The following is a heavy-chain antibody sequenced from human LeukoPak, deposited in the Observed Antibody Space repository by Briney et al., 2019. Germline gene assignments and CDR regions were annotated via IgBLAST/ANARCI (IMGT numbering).Heavy chain of an antibody. CDR3: ARTITVAGKYYFDY. Sequence: SETLSLTCTVSGGSISSYYWSWIRQPAGKGLEWIGRIYTSGSTNYNPSLKSRVTISVDTSKNQFSLTLSSVTAADTAVYYCARTITVAGKYYFDYWGQGTLVTVSS. D-gene: IGHD6-19*01. V-gene: IGHV4-4*07. CDR2: IYTSGST. CDR1: GGSISSYY. J-gene: IGHJ4*02.